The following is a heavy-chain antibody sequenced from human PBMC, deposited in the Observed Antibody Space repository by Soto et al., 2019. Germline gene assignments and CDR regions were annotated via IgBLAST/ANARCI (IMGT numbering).Heavy chain of an antibody. D-gene: IGHD6-19*01. V-gene: IGHV3-13*01. CDR1: GFTFSSYD. J-gene: IGHJ4*02. CDR2: IGTAGDT. CDR3: ARDSSDGVAGIIDY. Sequence: GGSLRLSCAASGFTFSSYDMHWVRQATGKGLEWVSAIGTAGDTYYPGSVKGRFTISRENAKNSLYLQMNSLRAEDTAVYYCARDSSDGVAGIIDYWGQGILVTVSS.